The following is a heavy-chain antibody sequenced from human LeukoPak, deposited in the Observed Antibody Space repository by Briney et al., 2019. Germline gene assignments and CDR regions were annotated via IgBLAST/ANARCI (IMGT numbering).Heavy chain of an antibody. Sequence: GGSLRLSCAASGFTVSSNYMSWVRQAPGKGLEWVSVIYSGGSTYYADSVKGRFTISRDNSKNTLYLQMNSLRAEDTAVYYCARRNGDTMVRGVIELDPYYFDYWGQGTLVTVSS. CDR2: IYSGGST. J-gene: IGHJ4*02. D-gene: IGHD3-10*01. CDR3: ARRNGDTMVRGVIELDPYYFDY. V-gene: IGHV3-53*01. CDR1: GFTVSSNY.